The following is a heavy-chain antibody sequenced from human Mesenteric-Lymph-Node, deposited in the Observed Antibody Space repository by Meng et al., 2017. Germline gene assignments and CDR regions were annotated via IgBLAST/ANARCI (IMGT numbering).Heavy chain of an antibody. V-gene: IGHV3-23*01. Sequence: GESLKISCAASGFTFSSYAMSWVRQAPGKGLEWVSAISGSGGSTYYADSVKGRFTISRDNSKNTLYLQMNSLRAEDTAVYYCARGCYYDSSGYSMGSAFDIWGQGTMVTVSS. CDR3: ARGCYYDSSGYSMGSAFDI. J-gene: IGHJ3*02. CDR2: ISGSGGST. D-gene: IGHD3-22*01. CDR1: GFTFSSYA.